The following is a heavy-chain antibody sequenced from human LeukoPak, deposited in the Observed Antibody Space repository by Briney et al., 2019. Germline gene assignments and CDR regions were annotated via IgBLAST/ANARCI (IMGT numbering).Heavy chain of an antibody. D-gene: IGHD3-22*01. J-gene: IGHJ6*02. V-gene: IGHV3-21*01. CDR1: GFTFSSFW. CDR2: ISSSSSYI. Sequence: GGSLRLSCAASGFTFSSFWMSWVRQAPGKGLEWVSSISSSSSYIYYADSVKGRFTISRDNAKNSLYLQMNSLRAEDMAVYYCARDRSVRRFITMIVVGYGMDVWGQGTTVTVSS. CDR3: ARDRSVRRFITMIVVGYGMDV.